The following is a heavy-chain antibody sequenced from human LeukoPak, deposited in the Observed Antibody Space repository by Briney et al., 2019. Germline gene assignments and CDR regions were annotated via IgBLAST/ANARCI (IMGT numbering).Heavy chain of an antibody. Sequence: GGSLRLSCAASGFTFSSYSMNWVRQAPGKGLEWVSSISSSSYIYYADSVKGRFTISRDNAKNSLYLQMNSLRAEDTAVYYCARDYDISTGYYYYGMDVWGQGTTVTVSS. D-gene: IGHD3-9*01. CDR1: GFTFSSYS. CDR2: ISSSSYI. J-gene: IGHJ6*02. V-gene: IGHV3-21*01. CDR3: ARDYDISTGYYYYGMDV.